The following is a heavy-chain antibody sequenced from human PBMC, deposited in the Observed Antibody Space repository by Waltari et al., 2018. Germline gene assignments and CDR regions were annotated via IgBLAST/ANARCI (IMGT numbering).Heavy chain of an antibody. CDR1: GYTFTSYD. V-gene: IGHV1-8*03. Sequence: QVQLVQSGAEVKKPGASVKVSCKASGYTFTSYDINWVRQATGQGLEWMGWMNPNSGNTGYAQKFQGRVTITRNTSISTAYMELSSLRSEDTAVYYCARDNCSGGSCYSGWFDPWGQGTLVTVSS. D-gene: IGHD2-15*01. CDR3: ARDNCSGGSCYSGWFDP. J-gene: IGHJ5*02. CDR2: MNPNSGNT.